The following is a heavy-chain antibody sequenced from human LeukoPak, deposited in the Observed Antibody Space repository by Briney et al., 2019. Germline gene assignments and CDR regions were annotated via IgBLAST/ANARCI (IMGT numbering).Heavy chain of an antibody. J-gene: IGHJ1*01. V-gene: IGHV4-38-2*02. Sequence: PSETLSLTCTVSGYSISSGYYWGWIRQPPGKGLEWIGSIYHSGSTYYNPSLKSRVTISVDTSKNQFSLKLSSVTAADTAVYYCARVLIGELWFGESQYFQHWGQGTLVTVSS. CDR2: IYHSGST. CDR1: GYSISSGYY. CDR3: ARVLIGELWFGESQYFQH. D-gene: IGHD3-10*01.